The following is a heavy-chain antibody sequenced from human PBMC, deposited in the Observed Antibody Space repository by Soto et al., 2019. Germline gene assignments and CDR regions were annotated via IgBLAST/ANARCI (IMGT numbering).Heavy chain of an antibody. Sequence: GGSLRLSCAASGYSITNNGMHWVRQAPGKGLEWVALIWAHGTDQYYADSVKGRFTVSRDTSTNTVYLQMNSLRAEDTARYYCGKDIRSGSIDYWGQGTLVTAPQ. J-gene: IGHJ4*02. CDR1: GYSITNNG. D-gene: IGHD1-1*01. CDR3: GKDIRSGSIDY. V-gene: IGHV3-33*06. CDR2: IWAHGTDQ.